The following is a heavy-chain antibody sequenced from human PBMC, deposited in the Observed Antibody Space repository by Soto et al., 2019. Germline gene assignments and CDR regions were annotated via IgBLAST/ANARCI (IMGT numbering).Heavy chain of an antibody. CDR3: ARDNHGRRFDP. Sequence: QVQLVQSGAEVKKPGSSVRVSCKASGITFSRYAISWVRQAPGQGLEWMGGIIAVLGTTNYAQKFQDRVTITADESTSTAYMELSGLISADSAVYYCARDNHGRRFDPWGQGTLVTVAS. J-gene: IGHJ5*02. CDR2: IIAVLGTT. CDR1: GITFSRYA. V-gene: IGHV1-69*11. D-gene: IGHD1-26*01.